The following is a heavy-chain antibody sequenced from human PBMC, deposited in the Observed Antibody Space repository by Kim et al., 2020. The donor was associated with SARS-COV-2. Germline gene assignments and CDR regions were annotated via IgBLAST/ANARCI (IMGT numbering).Heavy chain of an antibody. V-gene: IGHV3-7*01. Sequence: GGSLRLSCAASGFTFSSYWMSWVRQAPGKGLEWVANIKQDGSEKYYVDSVKGRFTISRDNAKNSLYLQMNSLRAEDTAVYYCARDRYSGYDYFELPDYWGQGTLVTVSS. CDR1: GFTFSSYW. D-gene: IGHD5-12*01. J-gene: IGHJ4*02. CDR2: IKQDGSEK. CDR3: ARDRYSGYDYFELPDY.